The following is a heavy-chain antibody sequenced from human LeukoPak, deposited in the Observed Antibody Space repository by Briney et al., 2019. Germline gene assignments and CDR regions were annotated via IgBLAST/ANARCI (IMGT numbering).Heavy chain of an antibody. J-gene: IGHJ4*02. CDR3: ARGVDRTKIYS. CDR1: DDSIKRDTYY. D-gene: IGHD5-12*01. CDR2: IHYTGSI. V-gene: IGHV4-31*03. Sequence: SETLSLTCTVSDDSIKRDTYYWSWIRLYPGKGLEWIGCIHYTGSIYYNPSLQSRVTISVDTSKTQFSLNLNSVTAADTAVYYCARGVDRTKIYSWGQGTLVTVSS.